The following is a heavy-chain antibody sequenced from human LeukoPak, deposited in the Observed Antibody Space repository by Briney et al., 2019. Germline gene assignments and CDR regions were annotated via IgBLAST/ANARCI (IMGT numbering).Heavy chain of an antibody. CDR3: ARGYSSSSAQDWFDP. V-gene: IGHV1-8*03. J-gene: IGHJ5*02. CDR1: GYTFTGYY. D-gene: IGHD6-6*01. Sequence: RASVKVSCKASGYTFTGYYMHWVRQAPGQGLEWMGWMNPNSGNTGYAQKFQGRVTITRNTSISTAYMELSSLRSEDTAVYYCARGYSSSSAQDWFDPWGQGTLVTVSS. CDR2: MNPNSGNT.